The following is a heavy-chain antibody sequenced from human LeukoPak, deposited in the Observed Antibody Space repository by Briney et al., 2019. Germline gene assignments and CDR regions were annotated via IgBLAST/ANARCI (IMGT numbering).Heavy chain of an antibody. V-gene: IGHV3-74*01. J-gene: IGHJ6*03. D-gene: IGHD6-19*01. CDR1: GFTFSSHW. CDR2: INRDGSFT. CDR3: AREPSIAVGYYYYYYYMDV. Sequence: GGSLRLSCAASGFTFSSHWMYWVRQAPGKGLVWVSRINRDGSFTSYADSVKGRFTISRDNAKNSLYLQMNSLRAEDTAVYYCAREPSIAVGYYYYYYYMDVWGKGTTVTVSS.